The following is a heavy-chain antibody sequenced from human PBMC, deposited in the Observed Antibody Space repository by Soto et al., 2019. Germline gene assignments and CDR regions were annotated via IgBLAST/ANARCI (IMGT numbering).Heavy chain of an antibody. Sequence: ASVKVSCKASGYTYTNLDINWVRQASGQGLEWMGWMNPHSDTGFAQKFQGRVTLTRDTPTSTVYMELTSLRFDDTAVYYCARENIVIVPASHYFDYWGQGTLVTVSS. V-gene: IGHV1-8*01. J-gene: IGHJ4*02. CDR1: GYTYTNLD. CDR2: MNPHSDT. D-gene: IGHD2-2*01. CDR3: ARENIVIVPASHYFDY.